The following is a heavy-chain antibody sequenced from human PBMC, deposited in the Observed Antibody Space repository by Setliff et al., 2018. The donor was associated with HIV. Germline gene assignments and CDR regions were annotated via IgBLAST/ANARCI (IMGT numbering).Heavy chain of an antibody. V-gene: IGHV4-59*08. Sequence: SETLSLTCTVSGGSISSYYWSWIRQPPGKGLEWIGYIYYSGGTHYNPSLKSRVTISVDTSKNQFSLKLRSVTAADTGIYYCARHRSYGDYDPNWFDPWGQGTLVTVSS. J-gene: IGHJ5*02. CDR2: IYYSGGT. D-gene: IGHD4-17*01. CDR1: GGSISSYY. CDR3: ARHRSYGDYDPNWFDP.